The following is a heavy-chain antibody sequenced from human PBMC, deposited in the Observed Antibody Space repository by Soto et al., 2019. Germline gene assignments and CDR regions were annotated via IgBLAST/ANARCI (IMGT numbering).Heavy chain of an antibody. V-gene: IGHV3-23*01. J-gene: IGHJ3*02. D-gene: IGHD2-2*01. CDR2: ISDAASST. CDR3: AKMVVAAAINDALDI. CDR1: RFTFSNYA. Sequence: PGGSLRLSCAASRFTFSNYAMSWVRQAPGKGLEWVSAISDAASSTYYADSVKGRFTVSRDNSKNTLFLQMSSLRADDTAVYYCAKMVVAAAINDALDIWGQGTMVTVS.